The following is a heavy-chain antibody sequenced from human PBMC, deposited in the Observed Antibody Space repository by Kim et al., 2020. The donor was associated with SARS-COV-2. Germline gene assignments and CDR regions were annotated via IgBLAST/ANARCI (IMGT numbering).Heavy chain of an antibody. D-gene: IGHD4-17*01. Sequence: SVKVSCKASGFTFTSSAVQWVRQARGQRLEWIGWIVVGSGNTNYAQKFQERVTITRDMSTSTAYMELSSLRSEDTAVYYCAAEEPGGDYVDHYYYYGMDVWGQGTTVTVSS. CDR2: IVVGSGNT. CDR1: GFTFTSSA. J-gene: IGHJ6*02. V-gene: IGHV1-58*01. CDR3: AAEEPGGDYVDHYYYYGMDV.